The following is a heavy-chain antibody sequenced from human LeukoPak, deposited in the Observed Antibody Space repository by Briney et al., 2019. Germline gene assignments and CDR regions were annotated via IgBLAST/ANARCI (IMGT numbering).Heavy chain of an antibody. CDR1: GYSISSGYY. CDR2: IDHSGST. Sequence: SETLSLTCTVSGYSISSGYYWGWIRQPPGKGLEWTGSIDHSGSTYYNPSLKSRITISVDTSKNQFSLKLSSVTAADTAVHYCARGYSSGWYAFDYWGQGTLVTVSS. CDR3: ARGYSSGWYAFDY. J-gene: IGHJ4*02. D-gene: IGHD6-19*01. V-gene: IGHV4-38-2*02.